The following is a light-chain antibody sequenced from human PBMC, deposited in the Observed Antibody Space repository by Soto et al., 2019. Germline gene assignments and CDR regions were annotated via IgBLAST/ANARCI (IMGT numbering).Light chain of an antibody. V-gene: IGKV3-20*01. CDR2: GAS. CDR3: QRYGSPPDT. CDR1: QSVSSSY. Sequence: EIVLTQSPGTLSLSPGERATLSCRASQSVSSSYLAWYQQKPGQAPRLLIYGASSRATGIPDRLSGSGSGTDFTLTISRLEPEDFAVDYCQRYGSPPDTFGQGTRVEIK. J-gene: IGKJ5*01.